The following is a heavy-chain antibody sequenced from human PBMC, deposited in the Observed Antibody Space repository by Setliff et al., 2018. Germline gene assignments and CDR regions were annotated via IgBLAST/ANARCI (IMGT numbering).Heavy chain of an antibody. CDR3: ARDGGEY. J-gene: IGHJ4*02. D-gene: IGHD3-16*01. CDR1: GFTFDNFA. Sequence: GGSLRLSCAASGFTFDNFAMNWVRQAPGKGLEWVSAITPNGAGTYYSDSVRGRFTISRDNPSNTLYLQMIGLTAADTAVYYCARDGGEYWGQGTLVTVSS. CDR2: ITPNGAGT. V-gene: IGHV3-23*01.